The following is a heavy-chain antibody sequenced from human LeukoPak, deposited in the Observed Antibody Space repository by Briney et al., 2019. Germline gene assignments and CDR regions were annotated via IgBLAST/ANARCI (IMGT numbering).Heavy chain of an antibody. V-gene: IGHV1-8*01. Sequence: ASVKVSCKASGYTLTSYDVNWVRQATGQGLEWMGWMNPNSGRTGYAQKFQGRVTITRNTSISTAYTELSSLRSEDTAVYFYARETPSRYFDYWGQGTPGTVSS. CDR2: MNPNSGRT. J-gene: IGHJ4*01. CDR3: ARETPSRYFDY. D-gene: IGHD4-23*01. CDR1: GYTLTSYD.